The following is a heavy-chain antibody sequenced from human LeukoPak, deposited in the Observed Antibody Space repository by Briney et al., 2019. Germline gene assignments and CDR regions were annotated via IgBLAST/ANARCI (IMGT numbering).Heavy chain of an antibody. D-gene: IGHD1-26*01. V-gene: IGHV4-39*07. CDR2: IYYSGST. J-gene: IGHJ4*02. CDR1: GGSISSSSYY. CDR3: ARDVSSMGATIPDY. Sequence: SETLSLTCTVSGGSISSSSYYWGWIRLPPGKGLEWIGSIYYSGSTYYNPSLKSRVTMSVDTSKNQFSLKLSSVTAADTAVYYCARDVSSMGATIPDYWGQGTLVTVSS.